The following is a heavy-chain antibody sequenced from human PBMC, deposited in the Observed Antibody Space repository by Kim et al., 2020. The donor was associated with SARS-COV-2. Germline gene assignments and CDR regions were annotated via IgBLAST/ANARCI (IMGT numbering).Heavy chain of an antibody. D-gene: IGHD3-3*01. Sequence: SVKGRFTISRDNSKNTLYLQMNSLRAEDTAVYYCARGAIDLWSGCPCNDWGQGTLVTVSS. CDR3: ARGAIDLWSGCPCND. J-gene: IGHJ4*02. V-gene: IGHV3-30*01.